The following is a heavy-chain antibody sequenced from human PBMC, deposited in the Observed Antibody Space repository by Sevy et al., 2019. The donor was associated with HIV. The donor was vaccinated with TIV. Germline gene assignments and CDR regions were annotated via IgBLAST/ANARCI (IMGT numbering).Heavy chain of an antibody. CDR2: IAYDGRNTK. CDR3: ARDRGEILSSAFDY. CDR1: GYSFSDHR. V-gene: IGHV3-30*03. J-gene: IGHJ4*02. D-gene: IGHD3-16*01. Sequence: GGSLRLSCVGSGYSFSDHRMHWVRQAPGKGLEWMAVIAYDGRNTKYKADSVKGRFTISRDNSKNTLYLQMNSLRAEDTAIYCCARDRGEILSSAFDYWRQGTLVTVSS.